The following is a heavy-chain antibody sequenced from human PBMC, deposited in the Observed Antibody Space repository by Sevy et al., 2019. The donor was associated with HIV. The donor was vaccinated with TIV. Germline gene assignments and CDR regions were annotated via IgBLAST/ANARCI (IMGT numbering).Heavy chain of an antibody. J-gene: IGHJ6*02. D-gene: IGHD4-17*01. CDR3: ARISTTVTTHYYYYYGMDV. CDR2: IYYSGST. Sequence: SETLSLTCTVSGGSISSYYWSWIRQPPGKGLEWIGHIYYSGSTNYNPSLKSRVTISVDTSKNQFSLKLTSVTAADTAVYYCARISTTVTTHYYYYYGMDVWGQRTTVTVSS. CDR1: GGSISSYY. V-gene: IGHV4-59*01.